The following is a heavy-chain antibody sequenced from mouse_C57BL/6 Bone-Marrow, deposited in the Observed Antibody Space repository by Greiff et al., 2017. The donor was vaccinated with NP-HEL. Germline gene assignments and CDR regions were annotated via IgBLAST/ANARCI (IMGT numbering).Heavy chain of an antibody. J-gene: IGHJ3*01. V-gene: IGHV5-12*01. CDR1: GFTFSDYY. CDR2: ISNGGGST. D-gene: IGHD2-2*01. Sequence: EVKVVESGGGLVQPGGSLKLSCAASGFTFSDYYMYWVRQTPEKRLEWVAYISNGGGSTYYPDTVKGRFTISRDNAKNTLYLQMSRLKSEDTAMYYCARQGVTTTWFAYWGQGTLVTVSA. CDR3: ARQGVTTTWFAY.